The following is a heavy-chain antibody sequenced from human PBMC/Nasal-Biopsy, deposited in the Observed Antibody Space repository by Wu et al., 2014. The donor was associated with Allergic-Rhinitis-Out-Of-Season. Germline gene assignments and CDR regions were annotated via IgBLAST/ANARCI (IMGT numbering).Heavy chain of an antibody. J-gene: IGHJ6*02. CDR3: ARIQGIDPRCYYNGMDV. CDR2: IDWDDDK. V-gene: IGHV2-70*01. Sequence: ALVKPTETLTLTCTVSGFSLNDIRVGVGWIRQPPGKALEWLAHIDWDDDKYYSTSLNTRLTISKDTSKNQVVLTMTNMDPVDTATYYCARIQGIDPRCYYNGMDVWGQGTLVTVSS. CDR1: GFSLNDIRVG. D-gene: IGHD2-21*01.